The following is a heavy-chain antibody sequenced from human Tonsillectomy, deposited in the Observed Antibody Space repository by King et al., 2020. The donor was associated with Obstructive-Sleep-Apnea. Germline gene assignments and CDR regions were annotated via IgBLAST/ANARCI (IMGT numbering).Heavy chain of an antibody. Sequence: VQLVESGGGLVQPGGSLRLSCSASGFTVSTNYMTWVRQAPGKGPEWVSLISSDSATYYADSVKGRYTISRHNSENTLYLQINSLRPEDTAVYYCARGWGIGDFWGGSHAFDSWGQGTMVTVSS. CDR2: ISSDSAT. CDR3: ARGWGIGDFWGGSHAFDS. V-gene: IGHV3-53*04. J-gene: IGHJ3*02. D-gene: IGHD3-3*01. CDR1: GFTVSTNY.